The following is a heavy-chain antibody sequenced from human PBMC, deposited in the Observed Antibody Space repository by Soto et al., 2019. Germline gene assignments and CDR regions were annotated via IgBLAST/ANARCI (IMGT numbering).Heavy chain of an antibody. CDR2: ITSRSSYI. J-gene: IGHJ4*02. D-gene: IGHD5-12*01. V-gene: IGHV3-21*01. Sequence: EVHLVESGGGLVKPGGYLRLSCAASGFTFDSYAMTWVRQAPGMGLEWVASITSRSSYIYYADSLKGRFTISRDNAKNSLFLQMNSLRADDTAVYYCARDRHSGFDLKYWGQGTLVTVSS. CDR3: ARDRHSGFDLKY. CDR1: GFTFDSYA.